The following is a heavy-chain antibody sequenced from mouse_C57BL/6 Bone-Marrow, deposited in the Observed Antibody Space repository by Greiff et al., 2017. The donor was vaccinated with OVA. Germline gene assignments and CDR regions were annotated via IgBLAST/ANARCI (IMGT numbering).Heavy chain of an antibody. CDR1: GYTFSSYS. CDR3: ARAGASRYLDV. J-gene: IGHJ1*03. Sequence: QVQLQQSGADLVKPGASVKLSCEASGYTFSSYSMPWVRQRPGKGLEWIGYISPGGGYTKYTHTVKDKVTLTADKATSTLYMQLSSLKYEDSAVYYCARAGASRYLDVWGTGTSVTVSS. V-gene: IGHV1-7*01. CDR2: ISPGGGYT.